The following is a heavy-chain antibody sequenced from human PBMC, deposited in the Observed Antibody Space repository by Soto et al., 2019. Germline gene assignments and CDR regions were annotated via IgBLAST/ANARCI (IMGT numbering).Heavy chain of an antibody. CDR3: TKNRAYALDY. V-gene: IGHV4-4*02. J-gene: IGHJ4*02. CDR2: IHHSGGT. Sequence: QVQLQESGPGLVKPSGTLSLSCAVSGGSGSNNNWWSWVRQSPGNGLEWIGEIHHSGGTSYNPSLESLATLSVDKSKNELSLRLTYVTAADTAVYYCTKNRAYALDYWGLGILVTVSS. D-gene: IGHD5-12*01. CDR1: GGSGSNNNW.